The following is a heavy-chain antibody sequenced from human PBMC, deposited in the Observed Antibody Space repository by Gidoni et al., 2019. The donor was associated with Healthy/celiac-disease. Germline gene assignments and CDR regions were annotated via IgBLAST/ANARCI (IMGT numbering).Heavy chain of an antibody. CDR3: ARRVYGMDV. CDR2: IYPGDSDT. Sequence: EVQLVQSGAAVKTPGEARKISGTGSGYSFTSYWIGWVRQMPGNGLEWMGIIYPGDSDTRYSPSFQGQVTISADKSISTAYLQWSSLKASDTAMDYCARRVYGMDVWGQGTTVTVSS. J-gene: IGHJ6*02. V-gene: IGHV5-51*03. CDR1: GYSFTSYW.